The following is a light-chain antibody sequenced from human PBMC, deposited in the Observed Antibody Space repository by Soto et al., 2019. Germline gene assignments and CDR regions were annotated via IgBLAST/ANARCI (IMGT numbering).Light chain of an antibody. V-gene: IGKV3-15*01. CDR3: QQYNDWPRT. Sequence: DIVMTQSRATLSVSPGERATLSCRASQSVSSNLAWYQQKRGQAPRLLMYGASTRATGIPVRFSGSGSGTEFTLILSSLQSEDFAVYYCQQYNDWPRTFGQGTKVEIK. J-gene: IGKJ1*01. CDR1: QSVSSN. CDR2: GAS.